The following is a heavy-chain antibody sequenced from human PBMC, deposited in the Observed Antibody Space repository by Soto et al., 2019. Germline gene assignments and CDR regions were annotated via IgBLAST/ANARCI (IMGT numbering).Heavy chain of an antibody. CDR1: GFTFSSYG. Sequence: GGSLRLSCAASGFTFSSYGMHWVRQAPGKGLEWVAVIWYDGSNKYYADSVKGRLTISRDNSKNTLYLQMNSLRAEETAVYYCARDRSTWSYYDILTGPRWGGPDANWFDPWGQGTLVTVSS. J-gene: IGHJ5*02. V-gene: IGHV3-33*01. D-gene: IGHD3-9*01. CDR2: IWYDGSNK. CDR3: ARDRSTWSYYDILTGPRWGGPDANWFDP.